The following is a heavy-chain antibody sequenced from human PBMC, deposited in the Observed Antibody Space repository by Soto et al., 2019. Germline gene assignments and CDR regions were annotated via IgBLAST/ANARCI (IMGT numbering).Heavy chain of an antibody. D-gene: IGHD3-10*01. CDR2: ISDYNGNT. J-gene: IGHJ4*02. CDR1: GYTFTNYG. CDR3: AREGSYWGHFDY. Sequence: QVQLVQSGAEVKKPGASVKVSCKASGYTFTNYGISWVRQAPGQGLEWMGWISDYNGNTNYAQKFQGRVTMTTDTSTSTAHMELRSLRSDDTAVDYCAREGSYWGHFDYWGQGTLVTVSS. V-gene: IGHV1-18*01.